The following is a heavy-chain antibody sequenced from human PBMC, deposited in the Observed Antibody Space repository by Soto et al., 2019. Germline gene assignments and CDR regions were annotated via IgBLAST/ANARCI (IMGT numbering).Heavy chain of an antibody. J-gene: IGHJ6*02. V-gene: IGHV4-4*07. CDR2: IDTSGTT. CDR1: GGSISSYY. D-gene: IGHD3-16*01. CDR3: ARGPRGYVYYHGMDV. Sequence: XETLSLTCTVSGGSISSYYCSWIRQAAGKGLEWIGRIDTSGTTNYNPSLRSRVTMSVDASKNQFSLNLSSVTAADTAVYFCARGPRGYVYYHGMDVWGQGTTVTVSS.